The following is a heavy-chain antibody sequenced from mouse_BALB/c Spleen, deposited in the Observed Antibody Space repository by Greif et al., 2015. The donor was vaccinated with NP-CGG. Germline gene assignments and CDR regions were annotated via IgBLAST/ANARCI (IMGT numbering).Heavy chain of an antibody. D-gene: IGHD2-3*01. CDR1: GFSLTGYG. CDR2: IWGDGST. J-gene: IGHJ4*01. CDR3: ARAGWSSYYAMDY. V-gene: IGHV2-6-7*01. Sequence: VKLVESGPGLVAPSQSLSITCTVSGFSLTGYGVNWVRQPPGKGLEWLGMIWGDGSTDYNSALKSRLSISKDNSKSQVFLKMNSLQTDDTARYYCARAGWSSYYAMDYWGQGTSVTVSS.